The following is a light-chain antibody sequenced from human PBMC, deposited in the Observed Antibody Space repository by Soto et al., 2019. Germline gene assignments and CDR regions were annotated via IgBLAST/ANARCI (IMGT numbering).Light chain of an antibody. Sequence: EIGLTQSPGTVSLSPGERATLSCRARQAVGSNLAWYQQRPGQAPRLLIYDASTRATGIPHRFSGGGSGTEFTLTISSLQSDDFAVYCCQHFNKWPHMPAFGGGTKLAIK. V-gene: IGKV3-15*01. CDR2: DAS. CDR3: QHFNKWPHMPA. J-gene: IGKJ4*01. CDR1: QAVGSN.